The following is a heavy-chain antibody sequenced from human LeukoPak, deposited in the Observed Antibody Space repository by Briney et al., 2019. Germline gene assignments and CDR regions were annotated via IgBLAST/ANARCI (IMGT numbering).Heavy chain of an antibody. D-gene: IGHD3-10*01. CDR3: ARVESYGSGSSIWPNYYYYYYMDV. J-gene: IGHJ6*03. CDR1: GYTFTSYY. Sequence: ASVKVSCKASGYTFTSYYMHWVRQAPGQGLEWMGLINPTGGSTGYAQKFQGRVTMTRDMSTSTDYMELSSLRSEDTAIYYCARVESYGSGSSIWPNYYYYYYMDVWGKGTTVTVSS. V-gene: IGHV1-46*01. CDR2: INPTGGST.